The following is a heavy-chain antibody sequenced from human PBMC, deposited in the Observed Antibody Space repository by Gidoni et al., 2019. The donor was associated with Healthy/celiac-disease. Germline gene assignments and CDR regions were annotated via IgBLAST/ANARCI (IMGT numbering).Heavy chain of an antibody. CDR2: IRSKANRYAT. CDR1: GFTFSGSA. CDR3: TRPTGYSYGLDY. V-gene: IGHV3-73*01. J-gene: IGHJ4*02. Sequence: EVQLVESGGGLVQPGGALKLSWAASGFTFSGSAMHWVRQASGKGLEWVGRIRSKANRYATAYAASVKGRFTISRDDSKNTAYLQMNSLKTEDTAVYYCTRPTGYSYGLDYWGQGTLVTVSS. D-gene: IGHD5-18*01.